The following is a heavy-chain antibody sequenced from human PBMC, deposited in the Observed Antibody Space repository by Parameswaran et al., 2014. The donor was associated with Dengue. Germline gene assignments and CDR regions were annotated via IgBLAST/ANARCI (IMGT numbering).Heavy chain of an antibody. V-gene: IGHV3-66*01. CDR2: IYSGGST. D-gene: IGHD6-13*01. CDR3: ARGSGYSSSWYEGVAFDI. Sequence: RWIRQPPGKGLEWVSVIYSGGSTYYADSVKGRFTISRDNSKNTLYLQMNSLRAEDTAVYYCARGSGYSSSWYEGVAFDIWGQGTMVTVSS. J-gene: IGHJ3*02.